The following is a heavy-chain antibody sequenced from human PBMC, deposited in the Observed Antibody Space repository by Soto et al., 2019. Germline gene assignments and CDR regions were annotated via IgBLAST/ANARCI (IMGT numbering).Heavy chain of an antibody. D-gene: IGHD3-9*01. Sequence: SETLSLTCTVSGGSISSYYWSWIRQPPGKGLEWIGYIYYSGSTNYNPSLKSRVTISVDTSKNQFSLKLSSVTAADTAVYYCARTAGGYDILTGYYESWFDPWGQGTLVTVSS. CDR3: ARTAGGYDILTGYYESWFDP. CDR1: GGSISSYY. V-gene: IGHV4-59*01. CDR2: IYYSGST. J-gene: IGHJ5*02.